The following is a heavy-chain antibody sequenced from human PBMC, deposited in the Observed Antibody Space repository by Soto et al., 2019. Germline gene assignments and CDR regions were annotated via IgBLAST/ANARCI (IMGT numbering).Heavy chain of an antibody. Sequence: PSDTLSLTLAVYCGSFSGYYCIWILQPPLNWLEFIGEINHSGSTNYNPSLKSRVTISVDTSKNQFSLKLSSVTAADTAVYYCARSCGSCYYYYYYYMDVWGKGTTVTVSS. D-gene: IGHD2-15*01. CDR1: CGSFSGYY. CDR2: INHSGST. CDR3: ARSCGSCYYYYYYYMDV. J-gene: IGHJ6*03. V-gene: IGHV4-34*01.